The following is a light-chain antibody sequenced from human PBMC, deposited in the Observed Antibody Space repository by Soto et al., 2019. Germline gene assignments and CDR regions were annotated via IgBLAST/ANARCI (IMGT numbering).Light chain of an antibody. CDR2: AAS. CDR1: QGISSY. V-gene: IGKV1-9*01. J-gene: IGKJ5*01. CDR3: QQFTDYPIT. Sequence: DIQLTQSPSFLSASVGDRVTITCRASQGISSYLAWYQQKPGKAPKLLMYAASTLQRGVPSRFSGSGSGTEFTLAISSLQPEDFATYYCQQFTDYPITFGQGTRLEIK.